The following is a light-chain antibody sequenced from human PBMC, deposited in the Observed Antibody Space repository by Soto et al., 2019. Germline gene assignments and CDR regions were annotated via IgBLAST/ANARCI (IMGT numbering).Light chain of an antibody. Sequence: DIQLTQSPSFLSASVGDRVTITCRASQGISSYLAWYQQKPGKAPKLLIYAATTLQSGVPSRFSGSGTSTEFTHTISILQPEDFATYYCQQLNSYPLTFGGGTKVEIK. J-gene: IGKJ4*01. V-gene: IGKV1-9*01. CDR2: AAT. CDR1: QGISSY. CDR3: QQLNSYPLT.